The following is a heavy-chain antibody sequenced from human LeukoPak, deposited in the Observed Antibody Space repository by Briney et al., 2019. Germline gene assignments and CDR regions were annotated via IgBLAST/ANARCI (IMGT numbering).Heavy chain of an antibody. V-gene: IGHV4-34*01. D-gene: IGHD3-10*01. CDR1: GGSFSGYY. Sequence: SETLSLTCAVYGGSFSGYYWSWIRQPPGKGLEWIGEINHSGSTNYNPSLKSRVTISVDTSKNQFSLKLSSVTAADTAVYYCARDCGSGSYYSYYYMDVWGKGTTVTDSS. J-gene: IGHJ6*03. CDR2: INHSGST. CDR3: ARDCGSGSYYSYYYMDV.